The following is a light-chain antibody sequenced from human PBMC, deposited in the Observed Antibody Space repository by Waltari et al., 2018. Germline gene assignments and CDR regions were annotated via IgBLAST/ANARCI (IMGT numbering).Light chain of an antibody. J-gene: IGKJ5*01. CDR1: QSVSSF. CDR3: QQRSNWPKIT. Sequence: EIVLTQSPATLSLSPGERATLSCRASQSVSSFLAWYQHKPGQAPRLLIYDASNSATGIPARFSGRGSGTDFTLTISSLEPEDFVVYYCQQRSNWPKITFGQGTRLEIK. V-gene: IGKV3-11*01. CDR2: DAS.